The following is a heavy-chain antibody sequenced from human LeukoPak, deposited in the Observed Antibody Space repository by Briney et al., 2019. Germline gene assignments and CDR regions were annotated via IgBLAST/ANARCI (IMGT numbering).Heavy chain of an antibody. Sequence: SETLSLTCTVSGDSISNYYWSWIRQPAGKGLEWIGRIHPSGSTNYNPSLKSRVTLSVDTSKNQLSLKLSSVTAADTAVYYCARGPPPDFDYWGRGTLVTVSS. CDR3: ARGPPPDFDY. V-gene: IGHV4-4*07. J-gene: IGHJ4*02. CDR2: IHPSGST. CDR1: GDSISNYY.